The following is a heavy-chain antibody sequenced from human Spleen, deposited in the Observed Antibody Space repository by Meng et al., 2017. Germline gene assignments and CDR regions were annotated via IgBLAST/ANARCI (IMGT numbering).Heavy chain of an antibody. CDR1: GYTFTSSG. D-gene: IGHD3-16*02. CDR3: VRDIDPFDR. CDR2: ISASNGNS. Sequence: QVQLVQSGAEVKKPGSSVKVSCKASGYTFTSSGISWVRQAPGQGLEWMGWISASNGNSNYAQKLQGRVTLTTDTSTSTAYMELRSLTSDDTAVYYCVRDIDPFDRWGQGTLVTVSS. V-gene: IGHV1-18*01. J-gene: IGHJ5*02.